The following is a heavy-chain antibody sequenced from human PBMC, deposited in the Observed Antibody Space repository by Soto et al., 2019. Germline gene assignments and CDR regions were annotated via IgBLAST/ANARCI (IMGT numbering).Heavy chain of an antibody. Sequence: GGSPRLSCAASGFTFSSYAMSWVRQAPGKGLEWVSAISGSGGSTYYADSVKGRFTISRDNSKNTLYLQMNSLRAEDTAVYYCAKDMSGYSYGSYYFDYWGQGTLVTVSS. D-gene: IGHD5-18*01. CDR2: ISGSGGST. CDR3: AKDMSGYSYGSYYFDY. J-gene: IGHJ4*02. CDR1: GFTFSSYA. V-gene: IGHV3-23*01.